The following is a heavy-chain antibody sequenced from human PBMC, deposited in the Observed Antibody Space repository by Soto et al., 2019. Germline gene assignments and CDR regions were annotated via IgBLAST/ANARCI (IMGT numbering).Heavy chain of an antibody. V-gene: IGHV3-23*01. CDR2: ITGSGGST. Sequence: GGSLRLSCAASGFTFSTYAMIWVRQAPGKGLEWVSVITGSGGSTYYADSVKGRFTISRDTSKNTLFLQMNSLRAEDTAVYYCAKDRYGVYGVIAYWGQGAMVTVSS. CDR3: AKDRYGVYGVIAY. CDR1: GFTFSTYA. D-gene: IGHD3-10*02. J-gene: IGHJ4*02.